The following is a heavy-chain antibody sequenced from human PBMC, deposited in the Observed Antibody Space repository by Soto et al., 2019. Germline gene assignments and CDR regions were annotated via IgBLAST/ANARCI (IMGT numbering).Heavy chain of an antibody. CDR2: ISGSGGTT. CDR1: GFTFSNYA. Sequence: EVQLLESGGGLVQPGESLRLSCVASGFTFSNYAMSWVRQAPGKGLEWVSGISGSGGTTYYADSVKGRFTISRDNSKNALVVQLSSLRAGDTVVYYGAQDPQQWLTSFDYWGQGALVSVSS. J-gene: IGHJ4*02. CDR3: AQDPQQWLTSFDY. D-gene: IGHD6-19*01. V-gene: IGHV3-23*01.